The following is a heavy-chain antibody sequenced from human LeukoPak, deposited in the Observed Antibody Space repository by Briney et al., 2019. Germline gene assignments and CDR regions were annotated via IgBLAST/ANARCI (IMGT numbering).Heavy chain of an antibody. CDR2: INHSGST. J-gene: IGHJ5*02. D-gene: IGHD3-3*01. CDR1: GGSFSGYY. CDR3: ARQEAADYDFWSGPDLNWFDP. Sequence: SETLSLTCAVYGGSFSGYYWSWIRQPPGKGLEWIGEINHSGSTNYNPSLKSRVTISVDTSKNQFSLKQSSVTAADTAVYYCARQEAADYDFWSGPDLNWFDPWGQGTLVTVSS. V-gene: IGHV4-34*01.